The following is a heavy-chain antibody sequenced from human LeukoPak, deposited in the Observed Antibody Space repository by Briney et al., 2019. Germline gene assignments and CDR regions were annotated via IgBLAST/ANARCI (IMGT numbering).Heavy chain of an antibody. CDR3: AKLAGHFDY. J-gene: IGHJ4*02. D-gene: IGHD3-3*02. CDR2: ISWNSGSI. CDR1: GFTFDDYA. Sequence: PGGSLRLSCAASGFTFDDYAMHWVRQAPGKGLEWVSGISWNSGSIGYADSVKGRFTISRDNAKNSLYLQMNSLRAEDTALYHCAKLAGHFDYWGQGTLVTVSS. V-gene: IGHV3-9*01.